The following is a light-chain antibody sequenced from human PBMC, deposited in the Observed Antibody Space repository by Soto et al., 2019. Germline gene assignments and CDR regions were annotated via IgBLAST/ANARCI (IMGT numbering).Light chain of an antibody. CDR1: QNIYSN. CDR3: LQYHNLWA. Sequence: IVMTQSPATISVSPGEIATFSCRASQNIYSNIAWYQQRPGQAPRLLIYRASTRATGVPARFSGSGSGTEFTLTISSLQSEDFAVYSCLQYHNLWAFGQGTKVDIK. V-gene: IGKV3-15*01. CDR2: RAS. J-gene: IGKJ1*01.